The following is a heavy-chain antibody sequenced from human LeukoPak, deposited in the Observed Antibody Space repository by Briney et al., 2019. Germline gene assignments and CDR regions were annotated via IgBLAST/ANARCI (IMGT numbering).Heavy chain of an antibody. CDR1: GFTFSTYR. D-gene: IGHD3-16*01. V-gene: IGHV3-7*01. CDR2: IKQDGSER. CDR3: ASWGAGGNS. Sequence: GGSLRLSCAASGFTFSTYRMSWVRQALGRGLEWVANIKQDGSERNYVDSVKGRLTISRDNADNSLSLQMNSLRAEDTAVYYCASWGAGGNSWGQGTLVTVSS. J-gene: IGHJ4*02.